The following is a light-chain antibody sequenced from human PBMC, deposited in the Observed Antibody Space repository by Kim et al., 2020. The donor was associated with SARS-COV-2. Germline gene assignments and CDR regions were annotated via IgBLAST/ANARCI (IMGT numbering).Light chain of an antibody. CDR2: QDS. CDR3: QAWDSSTVV. V-gene: IGLV3-1*01. J-gene: IGLJ1*01. Sequence: SYELTQPPSVSVSPGQTASISCSGDKLGDKYVYWYQQKPGQSPVLVIYQDSKRPSGTPERISGSNSGNTATLTISGTQAMDEADYYCQAWDSSTVVFGTG. CDR1: KLGDKY.